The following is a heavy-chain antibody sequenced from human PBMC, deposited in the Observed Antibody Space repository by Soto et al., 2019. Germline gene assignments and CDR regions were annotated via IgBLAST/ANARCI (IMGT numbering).Heavy chain of an antibody. J-gene: IGHJ4*02. Sequence: GGSLRLSCAASGFTFRSYWMSWVRQAPGKGLEWVANIKQDGSEKYYVDSVKGRFTISRDNAKNSLYLQMNSVRAEDTEVYYCARVRGVETVYWGQGTLVTVSS. CDR2: IKQDGSEK. CDR1: GFTFRSYW. D-gene: IGHD3-10*01. V-gene: IGHV3-7*01. CDR3: ARVRGVETVY.